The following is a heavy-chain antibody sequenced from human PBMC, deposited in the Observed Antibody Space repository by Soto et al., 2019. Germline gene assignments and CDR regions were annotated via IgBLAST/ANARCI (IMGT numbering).Heavy chain of an antibody. Sequence: VQLLESGGGLVQPGGSLRLSCAASGFTFSSYAMSWVRQAPGKGLEWVSAISGSGGSTYYADSVKGRFTIPRDNSKNTLYLQMNSLRAEDTAVYYCAKVSYYDFWSGYYSYYYYYGMDVWGQGTTVTVSS. CDR1: GFTFSSYA. CDR3: AKVSYYDFWSGYYSYYYYYGMDV. J-gene: IGHJ6*02. CDR2: ISGSGGST. D-gene: IGHD3-3*01. V-gene: IGHV3-23*01.